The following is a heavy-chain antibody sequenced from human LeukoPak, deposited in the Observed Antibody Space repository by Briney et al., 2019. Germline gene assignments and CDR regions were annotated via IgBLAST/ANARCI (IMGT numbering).Heavy chain of an antibody. CDR3: ARDRWMGATRGLLYDY. D-gene: IGHD1-26*01. V-gene: IGHV3-74*01. Sequence: GGSLRLSCAASGFTSSSYWMHWVRQAPGKGLVWVSRINSDGSSTSYADSVKSRFTISRDNAKNTLYLQMNSLRAEDTAVYYCARDRWMGATRGLLYDYWGQGTLVTVSS. CDR1: GFTSSSYW. J-gene: IGHJ4*02. CDR2: INSDGSST.